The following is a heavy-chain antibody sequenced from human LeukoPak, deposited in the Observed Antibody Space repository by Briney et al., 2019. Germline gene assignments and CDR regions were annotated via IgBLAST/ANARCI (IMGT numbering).Heavy chain of an antibody. CDR1: GYSISSGYY. CDR2: IYHSGST. J-gene: IGHJ4*02. V-gene: IGHV4-38-2*02. Sequence: SETLSLTCAVSGYSISSGYYWGWIRQPPGKGLEWIGSIYHSGSTYYNPSLKSRVTMSVDTSKNQFSLKLSSVTAADTAVYYCAREGWLLPFDYWGQGTLVTVSS. D-gene: IGHD3-22*01. CDR3: AREGWLLPFDY.